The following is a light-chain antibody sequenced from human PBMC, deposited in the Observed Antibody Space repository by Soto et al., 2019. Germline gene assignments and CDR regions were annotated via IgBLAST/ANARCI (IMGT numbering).Light chain of an antibody. Sequence: LTQPPSVSGSPGQSATISCTGTSSDVGSYNRVPWYQQLPGTAPKLLIYEISNRPSGVPDRFSGSKSGTSASLAITGLQAEDEADYYCQSYDSSLSGYVFGTGTKVTVL. CDR3: QSYDSSLSGYV. V-gene: IGLV2-18*02. J-gene: IGLJ1*01. CDR1: SSDVGSYNR. CDR2: EIS.